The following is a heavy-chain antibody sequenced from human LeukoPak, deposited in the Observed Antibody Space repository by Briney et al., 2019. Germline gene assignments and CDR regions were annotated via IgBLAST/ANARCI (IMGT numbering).Heavy chain of an antibody. CDR2: ITSNGGST. V-gene: IGHV3-64*01. Sequence: PGGSLRLSCAASGFTFSSYAFHWVRQAPGKGLEYVSSITSNGGSTYYANSVKSRFTISRDNAKNTLYLQMDSLRAEDMAVYYCAKRSSESYYYDYWGQGTLVTVSS. CDR1: GFTFSSYA. CDR3: AKRSSESYYYDY. D-gene: IGHD3-10*01. J-gene: IGHJ4*02.